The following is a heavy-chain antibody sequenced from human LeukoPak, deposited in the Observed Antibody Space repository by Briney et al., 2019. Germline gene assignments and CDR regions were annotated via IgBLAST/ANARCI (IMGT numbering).Heavy chain of an antibody. V-gene: IGHV3-30*02. CDR2: IRYDGSNK. J-gene: IGHJ4*02. CDR1: GFTFSSCG. Sequence: GGSLRLSCAASGFTFSSCGMHWVRQAPGKGLEWVAFIRYDGSNKYYADSVKGRFTISRDNSKNTLYLQMNSLRAEDTAVYYCAKDYPIYCSSTSCASFDYWGQGTLVTVSS. D-gene: IGHD2-2*01. CDR3: AKDYPIYCSSTSCASFDY.